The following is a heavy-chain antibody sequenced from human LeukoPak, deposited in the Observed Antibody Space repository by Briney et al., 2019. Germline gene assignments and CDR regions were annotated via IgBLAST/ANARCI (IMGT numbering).Heavy chain of an antibody. D-gene: IGHD5-24*01. CDR3: ARGWLQSGFDY. V-gene: IGHV6-1*01. CDR1: GGSVSTNSVG. CDR2: TYYNSNWYN. Sequence: PSQTLSLTCAISGGSVSTNSVGWNWIRQSPSRGLEWLGRTYYNSNWYNHYAVSVKSRIIINPDTSKNQFSLQLNSVTPEDTAVYYCARGWLQSGFDYWGQGTLVTVSS. J-gene: IGHJ4*02.